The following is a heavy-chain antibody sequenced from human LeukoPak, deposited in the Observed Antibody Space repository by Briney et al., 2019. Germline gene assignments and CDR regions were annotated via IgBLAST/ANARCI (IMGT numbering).Heavy chain of an antibody. CDR2: ISAYNGNT. CDR1: GYTFTSYG. D-gene: IGHD5-18*01. Sequence: ASVKVSCKASGYTFTSYGISWVRQAPGQGLEWMGWISAYNGNTNYAQKLQGRVTMTTDTPTSTAYMELRSLRSDDTAVYYCARGPYNVDTAMVIDYWGQGTLVTVSS. J-gene: IGHJ4*02. CDR3: ARGPYNVDTAMVIDY. V-gene: IGHV1-18*01.